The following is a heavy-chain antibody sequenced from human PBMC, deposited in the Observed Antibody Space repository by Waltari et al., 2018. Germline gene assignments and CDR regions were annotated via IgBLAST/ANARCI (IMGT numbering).Heavy chain of an antibody. D-gene: IGHD6-13*01. CDR1: GGTFSSYA. Sequence: QVQLVQSGAEVKKPGSSVKVSCKASGGTFSSYAISWVRQAPGQGLEWMGRIIPILGIANYAQKVQGRVTITADKSTSTAYMELSSLRSEDTAVYYCASPRGYSSSWNAFDIWGQGTMVTVSS. V-gene: IGHV1-69*04. CDR3: ASPRGYSSSWNAFDI. CDR2: IIPILGIA. J-gene: IGHJ3*02.